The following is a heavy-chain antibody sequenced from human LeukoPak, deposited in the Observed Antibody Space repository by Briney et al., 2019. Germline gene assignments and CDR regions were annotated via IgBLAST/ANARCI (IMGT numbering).Heavy chain of an antibody. Sequence: GGSLRLSCAASGFSIYMSWVRQAPGKGLEWVSVFYSGGTTYYADSIKGRFTVSRDNSKNTLYLQMNSLRAEDTAVYYCATDAPPRFWGQGTLVTVSS. CDR1: GFSIY. CDR2: FYSGGTT. CDR3: ATDAPPRF. J-gene: IGHJ4*02. V-gene: IGHV3-53*01.